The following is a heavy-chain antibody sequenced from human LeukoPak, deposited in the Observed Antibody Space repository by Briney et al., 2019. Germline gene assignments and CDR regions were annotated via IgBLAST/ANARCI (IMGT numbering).Heavy chain of an antibody. CDR3: ATEIADRREAFDY. CDR2: VRYDGGNK. D-gene: IGHD6-6*01. V-gene: IGHV3-30*02. CDR1: GFSFSNYG. Sequence: GGSLRLSCAASGFSFSNYGIHWVRQAPGKGLEWVAFVRYDGGNKYYAESVKGRFTISRDNSKNTLYLQMNSLRAEDTAVYYCATEIADRREAFDYWGQGTLATVSS. J-gene: IGHJ4*02.